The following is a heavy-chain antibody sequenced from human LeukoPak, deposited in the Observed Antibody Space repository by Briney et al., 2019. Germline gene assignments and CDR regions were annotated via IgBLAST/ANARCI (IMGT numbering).Heavy chain of an antibody. D-gene: IGHD3-16*01. V-gene: IGHV3-23*01. CDR1: GFTFSNYA. Sequence: PGGSLRLSCAASGFTFSNYAMTWVRQAPGKRMEWVSSITSGGRGTYYADSVQGRFTISRDNSENTVYLQLNSLRAEDTAVYYCARAMSTFGGVRNYFDSWGQGTLVTVSS. J-gene: IGHJ4*02. CDR3: ARAMSTFGGVRNYFDS. CDR2: ITSGGRGT.